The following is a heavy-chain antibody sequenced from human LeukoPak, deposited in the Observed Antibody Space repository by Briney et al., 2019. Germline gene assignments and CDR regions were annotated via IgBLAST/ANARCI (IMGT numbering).Heavy chain of an antibody. CDR3: ATAAPPGYYYYYMDV. CDR2: FDPEDGET. V-gene: IGHV1-24*01. D-gene: IGHD1-14*01. CDR1: GYTLTELS. J-gene: IGHJ6*03. Sequence: ASVKVSCKVSGYTLTELSMHWARQAPGKGLEWMGGFDPEDGETIYAQKFQGRVTMTEDTSTDTAYMELSSLRSEDTAVYYCATAAPPGYYYYYMDVWGKGTTVTVSS.